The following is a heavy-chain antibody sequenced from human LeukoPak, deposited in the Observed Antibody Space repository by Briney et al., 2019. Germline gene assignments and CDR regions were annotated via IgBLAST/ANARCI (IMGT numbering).Heavy chain of an antibody. D-gene: IGHD1-7*01. CDR1: GYTFTRYG. CDR3: ARGPGTSNLYYYGMDV. Sequence: ASVTVSCKASGYTFTRYGISWVRQAPGQGLEWMGWISGYNGNTKYAQKFQGRVTITRDTSASTAYMELSSLRSEDTAVYYCARGPGTSNLYYYGMDVWGQGTTVTVSS. CDR2: ISGYNGNT. J-gene: IGHJ6*02. V-gene: IGHV1-18*01.